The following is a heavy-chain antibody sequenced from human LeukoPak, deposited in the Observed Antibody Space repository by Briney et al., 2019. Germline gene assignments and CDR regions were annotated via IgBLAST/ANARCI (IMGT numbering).Heavy chain of an antibody. J-gene: IGHJ4*02. D-gene: IGHD2-2*01. V-gene: IGHV3-7*01. CDR1: RFTFSNSW. Sequence: GGSLRLSCAASRFTFSNSWMSWVRQAPGKGLKWVARIKPDGSEKYYVDSVKGRFPISRDNAKNSLYLQMNSLIADDTAIYYCARVGSTSRAPNSWGQGTRVTVSS. CDR3: ARVGSTSRAPNS. CDR2: IKPDGSEK.